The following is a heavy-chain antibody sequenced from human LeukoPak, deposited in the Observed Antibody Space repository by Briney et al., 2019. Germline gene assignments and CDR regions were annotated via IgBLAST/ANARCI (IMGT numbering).Heavy chain of an antibody. CDR3: ARSGQQLSAFDI. Sequence: PSETLSLTCTVSGGSISSYYWSWIRQPPGKGLEWIGYIYYSGSTNYNPSLKSRVSISVDTSKNQFSLKLSSVTAADTAVYYCARSGQQLSAFDIWGQGTMVTVSS. D-gene: IGHD6-13*01. J-gene: IGHJ3*02. V-gene: IGHV4-59*01. CDR2: IYYSGST. CDR1: GGSISSYY.